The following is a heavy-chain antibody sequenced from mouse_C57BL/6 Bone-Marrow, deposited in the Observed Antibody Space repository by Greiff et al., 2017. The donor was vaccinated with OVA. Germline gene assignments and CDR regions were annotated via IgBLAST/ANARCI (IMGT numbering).Heavy chain of an antibody. D-gene: IGHD2-1*01. CDR1: GYTFTDYY. CDR2: INPNNGGT. Sequence: VQLQQSGPELVKPGASVKISCKASGYTFTDYYMNWVKQSHGKSLEWIGDINPNNGGTSYNQKFKGKATLTVDKSSSTAYMELRSLTSEDSAVYYCAREEGKRDFDYWGQGTTLTVSS. V-gene: IGHV1-26*01. CDR3: AREEGKRDFDY. J-gene: IGHJ2*01.